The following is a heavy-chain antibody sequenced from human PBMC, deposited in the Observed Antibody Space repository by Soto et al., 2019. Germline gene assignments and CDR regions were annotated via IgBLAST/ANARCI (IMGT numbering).Heavy chain of an antibody. CDR1: GGSISSSNW. V-gene: IGHV4-4*02. CDR2: IYHSGST. J-gene: IGHJ5*02. CDR3: AREAIAARGIWFDP. D-gene: IGHD6-6*01. Sequence: PSETLSLTCAVSGGSISSSNWWSWVRQPPGKGLEWIGEIYHSGSTNYNPSLKSRVTISVDKSKNQFSLKLSSVTAADTAVYYCAREAIAARGIWFDPWGQGTLVTVSS.